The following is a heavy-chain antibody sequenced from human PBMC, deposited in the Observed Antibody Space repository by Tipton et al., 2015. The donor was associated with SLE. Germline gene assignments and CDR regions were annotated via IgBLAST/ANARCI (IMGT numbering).Heavy chain of an antibody. J-gene: IGHJ4*02. CDR2: ISRSSPYI. Sequence: SLRLSCAASGFTFSSCAMNWVRQAPGKGLEWVSSISRSSPYIYYADSVKGRFTLSRDNAKNSLYLQMNSLRAEDTAVYYCAKDPYSSSWGYFDYWGQGTLVTVSS. D-gene: IGHD6-13*01. CDR1: GFTFSSCA. V-gene: IGHV3-21*04. CDR3: AKDPYSSSWGYFDY.